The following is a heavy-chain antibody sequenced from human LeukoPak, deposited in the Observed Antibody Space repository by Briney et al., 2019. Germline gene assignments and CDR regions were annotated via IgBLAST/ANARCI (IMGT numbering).Heavy chain of an antibody. V-gene: IGHV3-23*01. D-gene: IGHD2-15*01. J-gene: IGHJ4*02. CDR2: ISGNGGST. CDR1: GFTFSSYW. CDR3: AQDLSYIGLDN. Sequence: GGSLRLSCAASGFTFSSYWMSWVRQAPGKGLEWVSAISGNGGSTYYADSVKGRFTISRDNSKNTLYMQMNSLRAEDTAVYYCAQDLSYIGLDNWGQGTLVTVSS.